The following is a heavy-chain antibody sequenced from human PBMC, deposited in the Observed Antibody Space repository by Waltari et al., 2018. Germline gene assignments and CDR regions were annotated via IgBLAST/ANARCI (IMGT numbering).Heavy chain of an antibody. CDR3: ARQAARNFDY. CDR2: INPNTGGT. J-gene: IGHJ4*02. Sequence: QVQLVQSGAEVTKPGASVTVSCTASGSNFIGHYIPWVRQAPGQGLEWMGWINPNTGGTKYAQKYQGRVTLTRDTSISTAYMELSSLGSDDMAVFYCARQAARNFDYWGQGTLVTVSS. V-gene: IGHV1-2*02. CDR1: GSNFIGHY.